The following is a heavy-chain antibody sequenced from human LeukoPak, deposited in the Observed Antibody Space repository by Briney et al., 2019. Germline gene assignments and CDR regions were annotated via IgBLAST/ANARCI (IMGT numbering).Heavy chain of an antibody. CDR2: IYHSGST. CDR1: GYSISSGYY. D-gene: IGHD2-8*01. CDR3: ASTGVFDY. Sequence: SETLSLTCAVSGYSISSGYYWGWIRQPPGKGLEWIGSIYHSGSTYYNPSLKSRVTISVDTSKNQLSLKLSSVTAADTAVYYCASTGVFDYWGQGTLVTVSS. V-gene: IGHV4-38-2*01. J-gene: IGHJ4*02.